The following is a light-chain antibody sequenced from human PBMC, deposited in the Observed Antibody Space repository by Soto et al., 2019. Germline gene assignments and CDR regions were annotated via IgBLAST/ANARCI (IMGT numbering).Light chain of an antibody. Sequence: EIVLTQSPGTLSLSPGERATLSCRASQSVSSSYLAWYQQKPGQAPRLLIYGASSRATGIPERFSGSGSGTDFTLTISRLEPEDFAVYYCHQYGTSPPVTCGGGTKVEIK. CDR3: HQYGTSPPVT. J-gene: IGKJ4*01. V-gene: IGKV3-20*01. CDR2: GAS. CDR1: QSVSSSY.